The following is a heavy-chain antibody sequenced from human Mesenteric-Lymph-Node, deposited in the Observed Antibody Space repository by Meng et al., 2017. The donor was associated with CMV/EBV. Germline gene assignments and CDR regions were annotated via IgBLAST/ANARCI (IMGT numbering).Heavy chain of an antibody. Sequence: ASVKVSCKASGYAFASYGISWVRQAPGQGLEWLGWINAYNSNTDYAQKFQGRVTMTADTSTSTAYMELSSLRSEDTAVYYCATDLYCSSSTCYYHYGLDVWGQGTTVTVSS. J-gene: IGHJ6*02. CDR1: GYAFASYG. V-gene: IGHV1-18*01. CDR2: INAYNSNT. D-gene: IGHD2-2*01. CDR3: ATDLYCSSSTCYYHYGLDV.